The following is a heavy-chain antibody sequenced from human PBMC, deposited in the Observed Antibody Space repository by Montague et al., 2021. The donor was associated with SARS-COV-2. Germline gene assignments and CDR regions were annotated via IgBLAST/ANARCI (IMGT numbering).Heavy chain of an antibody. CDR3: ARDQAAKISFKGAFDI. CDR2: IYYSGTT. Sequence: SETLSLTCTVSGGSISSYYWSWIRETPGKGLEWFGYIYYSGTTNYNPSXXSRVTISLDTPKNQFSLNLNSVTAADTAIYYCARDQAAKISFKGAFDIWGQGRMVTVSS. V-gene: IGHV4-59*01. D-gene: IGHD3-3*01. J-gene: IGHJ3*02. CDR1: GGSISSYY.